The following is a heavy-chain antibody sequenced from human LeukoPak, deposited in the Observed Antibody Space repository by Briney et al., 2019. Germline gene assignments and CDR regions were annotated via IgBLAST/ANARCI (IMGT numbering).Heavy chain of an antibody. D-gene: IGHD1-14*01. Sequence: GRSLRLSCAASGFTFDDYAMHWVRQAPGKGLEWVSGIRWNSGSIGYADSVKGRFTISRDNAKNSLYLQMNSLRAEDTALYYCAKDIATGNRLYYFDYWGQGTLVTVSS. CDR3: AKDIATGNRLYYFDY. CDR2: IRWNSGSI. J-gene: IGHJ4*02. CDR1: GFTFDDYA. V-gene: IGHV3-9*01.